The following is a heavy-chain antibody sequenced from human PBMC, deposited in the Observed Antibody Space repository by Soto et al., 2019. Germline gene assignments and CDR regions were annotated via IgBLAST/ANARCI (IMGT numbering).Heavy chain of an antibody. V-gene: IGHV1-18*01. J-gene: IGHJ4*02. CDR3: ARDLVSGSDFWRAYNRGYFDY. Sequence: ASVKVSFKASGYPFRNYGITWVRQAPGQGLEWMAWISPYNGNTNYARDLQGRVTMTTDTSTSTAYMELRSLTSEDTAMYYCARDLVSGSDFWRAYNRGYFDYWGQGTMVTVSS. CDR2: ISPYNGNT. D-gene: IGHD3-3*01. CDR1: GYPFRNYG.